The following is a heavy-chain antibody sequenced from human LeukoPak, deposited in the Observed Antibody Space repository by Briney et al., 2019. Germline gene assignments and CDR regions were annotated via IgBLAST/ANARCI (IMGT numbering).Heavy chain of an antibody. J-gene: IGHJ3*02. V-gene: IGHV3-48*01. CDR2: ISGSGSIV. Sequence: PGGSLRLSCAASGFTFSFYSMNWVRQAPGKGLEWLSYISGSGSIVYYADSVKGRLTISRDNAKNSLYLQMNSLRAEDTAVYYCARMSSRAFDMWGQGTMVTVSS. CDR3: ARMSSRAFDM. CDR1: GFTFSFYS.